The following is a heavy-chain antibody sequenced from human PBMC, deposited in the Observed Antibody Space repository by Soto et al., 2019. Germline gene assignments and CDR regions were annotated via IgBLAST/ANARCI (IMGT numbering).Heavy chain of an antibody. D-gene: IGHD2-2*02. CDR2: IGAARDP. Sequence: LSCETSGFTFSNFDMHWVRQVPGKGLEWVSAIGAARDPYYLGSVKGRFTISRENAKNSVYLQMNDLRAGDSAVYYCARAYTGRLPRRADYYYAMDVWGQGTTVTVSS. CDR1: GFTFSNFD. V-gene: IGHV3-13*05. J-gene: IGHJ6*02. CDR3: ARAYTGRLPRRADYYYAMDV.